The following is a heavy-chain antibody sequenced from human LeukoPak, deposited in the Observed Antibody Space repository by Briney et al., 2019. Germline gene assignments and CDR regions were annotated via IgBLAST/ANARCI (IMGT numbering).Heavy chain of an antibody. V-gene: IGHV3-48*01. CDR2: ISSSSVTI. Sequence: GGSLRLSCAASGFTFSSYSVNWVRQAPGKGLEWISYISSSSVTIYYADSVRGRFTFFRDNARNSLSPLMNSLRVEDTAVYYCARSMIAFGGAIDYWGQGTQVTVSS. J-gene: IGHJ4*02. D-gene: IGHD3-16*01. CDR3: ARSMIAFGGAIDY. CDR1: GFTFSSYS.